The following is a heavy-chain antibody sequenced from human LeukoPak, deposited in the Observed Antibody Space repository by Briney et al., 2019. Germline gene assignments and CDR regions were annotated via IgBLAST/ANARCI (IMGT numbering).Heavy chain of an antibody. D-gene: IGHD2-2*01. J-gene: IGHJ6*02. CDR1: GGSFSGYY. CDR3: ARVKEVPAALAPYYYYGMDV. Sequence: PSETLSLTCAVYGGSFSGYYWSWIRQPAGKGLEWIGRIYTSGSTNYNPSLKSRVTMSVDTSKNQFSLKLSSVTAADTAVYYCARVKEVPAALAPYYYYGMDVWGQGTTVTVSS. CDR2: IYTSGST. V-gene: IGHV4-59*10.